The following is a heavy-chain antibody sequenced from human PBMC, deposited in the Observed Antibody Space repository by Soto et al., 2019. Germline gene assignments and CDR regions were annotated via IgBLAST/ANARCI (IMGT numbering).Heavy chain of an antibody. Sequence: GGSLRLSCAASGFTFGTYSMNWVRQAPGKGLEWVSSIGGKNNYIYYADSVKGRFTISRDNAKNSLSLQMNSLRAEDTAVYYCARDPFTSPVENGFDIWGQGTMVTVSS. CDR2: IGGKNNYI. J-gene: IGHJ3*02. CDR3: ARDPFTSPVENGFDI. V-gene: IGHV3-21*01. D-gene: IGHD3-10*01. CDR1: GFTFGTYS.